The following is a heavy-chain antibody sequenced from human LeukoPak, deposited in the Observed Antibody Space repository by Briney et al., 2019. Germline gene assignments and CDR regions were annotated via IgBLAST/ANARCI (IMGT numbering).Heavy chain of an antibody. D-gene: IGHD3-16*01. V-gene: IGHV3-9*01. Sequence: GRSLRLSCAASGFTFDDYGMHWVRQAPGKGLEWVSGIGWNSGSIGYADSVEGRFTISRDNAKNSLYLQMNSLRAEDTALYYCAKAPRGDDDYFDYWGQGTLVTVSS. CDR2: IGWNSGSI. CDR3: AKAPRGDDDYFDY. J-gene: IGHJ4*02. CDR1: GFTFDDYG.